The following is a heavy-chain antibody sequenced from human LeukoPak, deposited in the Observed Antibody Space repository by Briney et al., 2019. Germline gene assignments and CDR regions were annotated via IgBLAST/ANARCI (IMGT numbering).Heavy chain of an antibody. CDR3: ASGSGWNNYFDY. D-gene: IGHD6-19*01. V-gene: IGHV4-59*08. J-gene: IGHJ4*02. CDR1: GGSISNYY. CDR2: ISHTGST. Sequence: SETLSLTCTVSGGSISNYYWSWIRQSPGKGLEWIGYISHTGSTNYNPSLKSRVTISVDKSKNQLSLKLSSVTATDTAVYYCASGSGWNNYFDYWGQGTLVTVSS.